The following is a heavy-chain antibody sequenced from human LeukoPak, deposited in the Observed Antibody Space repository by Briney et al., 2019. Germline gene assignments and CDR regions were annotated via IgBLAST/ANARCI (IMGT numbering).Heavy chain of an antibody. CDR2: IKQDGSEK. CDR3: ARAETLSYGMDV. D-gene: IGHD1-14*01. CDR1: EFTFSTYW. Sequence: GGSLRLSCAASEFTFSTYWMSWVRQAPGKGLEWVANIKQDGSEKYYVDSVRGRFAISRDNAKNSLYLQMNSLRAEDTAVYYCARAETLSYGMDVWGQGTTVTVSS. J-gene: IGHJ6*02. V-gene: IGHV3-7*01.